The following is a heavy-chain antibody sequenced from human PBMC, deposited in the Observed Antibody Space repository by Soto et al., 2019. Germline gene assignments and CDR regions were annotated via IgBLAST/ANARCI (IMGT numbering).Heavy chain of an antibody. J-gene: IGHJ4*02. D-gene: IGHD3-16*02. V-gene: IGHV1-8*01. Sequence: RPSVKVSCKASGYTFTNFDVNWVRQAPGQGLEWMGRMDPNTGNTGCAQKFQGRVTMTGNASITTAYMELSSLRSEDTAVYYCGRGSYTGRWKSHFINYWGQGTLVTVSS. CDR3: GRGSYTGRWKSHFINY. CDR2: MDPNTGNT. CDR1: GYTFTNFD.